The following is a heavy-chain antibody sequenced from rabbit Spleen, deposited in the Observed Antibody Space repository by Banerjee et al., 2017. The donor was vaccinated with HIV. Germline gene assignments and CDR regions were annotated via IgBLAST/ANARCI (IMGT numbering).Heavy chain of an antibody. D-gene: IGHD4-1*01. CDR1: GFSFSSRDY. V-gene: IGHV1S40*01. Sequence: QSLEEYGVDLFKPGASLTLTCTASGFSFSSRDYMCWVRQAPGKGLEWSACIDGSSSGFTYSATWAKGRVTISKTSSTTVTLQMTSLTVADTATYFCARGGGRTRLDLWGPGTLVTVS. J-gene: IGHJ3*01. CDR2: IDGSSSGFT. CDR3: ARGGGRTRLDL.